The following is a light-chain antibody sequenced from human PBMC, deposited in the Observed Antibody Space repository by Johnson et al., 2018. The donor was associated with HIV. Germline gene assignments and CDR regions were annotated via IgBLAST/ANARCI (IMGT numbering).Light chain of an antibody. CDR2: RNN. CDR3: LAWDDSLNDRYV. V-gene: IGLV1-47*01. CDR1: SSNIGNNY. Sequence: QSVLTQPPSVSAAPGQKVTISCSGSSSNIGNNYVSWYQQLPGTAPKLLIYRNNQRPSWVPDRFSGSKSGSSASLSISGLQAEDEAEYYCLAWDDSLNDRYVCGTGTKFTIL. J-gene: IGLJ1*01.